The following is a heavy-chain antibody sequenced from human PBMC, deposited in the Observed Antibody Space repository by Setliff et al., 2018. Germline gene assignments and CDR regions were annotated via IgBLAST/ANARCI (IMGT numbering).Heavy chain of an antibody. CDR1: GFTFSDYY. CDR3: ARDGYPGTS. CDR2: ITSSGTTT. D-gene: IGHD2-2*03. Sequence: GGSLRLSCAASGFTFSDYYMSWIRQAPGKGLEWVSYITSSGTTTFYTDSVKGRFAISRDNAGNSLYLQMNSLRVEDTAVYYCARDGYPGTSWGQGTLVTVSS. J-gene: IGHJ5*02. V-gene: IGHV3-11*01.